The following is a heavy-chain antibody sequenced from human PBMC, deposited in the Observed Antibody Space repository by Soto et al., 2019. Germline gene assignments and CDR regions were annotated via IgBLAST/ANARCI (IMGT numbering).Heavy chain of an antibody. CDR3: ARTRKDGYNYEFDY. CDR1: GYTFTGCY. D-gene: IGHD5-12*01. J-gene: IGHJ4*02. V-gene: IGHV1-2*04. CDR2: INPNSGGT. Sequence: QVQLVQSGAEVKKPGASVKVSCKASGYTFTGCYMHWVRQAPGQGLEWMGWINPNSGGTNYAQKFQGWVTMTRDTSISTAYMELSRLRSDDTAVYYCARTRKDGYNYEFDYWGQGTLVTVSS.